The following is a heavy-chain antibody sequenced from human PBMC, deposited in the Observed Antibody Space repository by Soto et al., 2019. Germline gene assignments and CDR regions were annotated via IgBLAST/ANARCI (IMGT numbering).Heavy chain of an antibody. D-gene: IGHD3-3*01. V-gene: IGHV3-7*01. CDR3: AAGFPPDF. J-gene: IGHJ4*02. CDR2: IKGDGSER. Sequence: EVLLVESGGGLVQPGGSLTLSCAASRFSIGSYWMNWVRQAPGKGLEWVANIKGDGSERYYVDSVEGRFTIPRDNTKNSLDLQMNSLRVEDTAVYYCAAGFPPDFWGRGTLVTVSS. CDR1: RFSIGSYW.